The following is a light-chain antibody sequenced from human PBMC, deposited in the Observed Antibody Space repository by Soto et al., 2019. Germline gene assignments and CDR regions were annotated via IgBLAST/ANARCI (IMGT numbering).Light chain of an antibody. J-gene: IGLJ2*01. CDR3: SSYAGSNSVV. Sequence: SVLTQPPSASGSPGQSVPISCTGTSSDVGGYNYVSWYQQHPGKAPKLMIYEVSKRPSGVPDRFSGSKSGNTASLTVSGLQAEDEADYYCSSYAGSNSVVFGGGTKVTVL. CDR1: SSDVGGYNY. CDR2: EVS. V-gene: IGLV2-8*01.